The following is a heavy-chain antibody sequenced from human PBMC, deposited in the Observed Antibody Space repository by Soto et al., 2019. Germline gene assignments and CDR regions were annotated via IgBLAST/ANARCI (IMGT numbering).Heavy chain of an antibody. CDR1: GYTFTGYY. D-gene: IGHD2-15*01. CDR3: ARDNLYCSGGSCYPPGNWFDP. CDR2: INPNSGGT. Sequence: ASVKVSCKASGYTFTGYYIHWVRQAPGQGLEWMGWINPNSGGTNYAQKFQGRVTMTRDTSISTAYMELSRLRSDDTAVYYCARDNLYCSGGSCYPPGNWFDPWGQGTLVTVSS. J-gene: IGHJ5*02. V-gene: IGHV1-2*02.